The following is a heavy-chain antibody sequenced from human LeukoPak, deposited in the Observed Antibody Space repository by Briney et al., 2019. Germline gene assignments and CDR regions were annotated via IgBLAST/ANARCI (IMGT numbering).Heavy chain of an antibody. Sequence: SETLSLTCAVYGGSFSGYYWSWIRQPPGKGLEWIGEINHSGSTNYNPSLKSLVTISVDTSKNQFSLKLSSVTAADTAVYYCATLYYFDYWGQGTLVTVSS. CDR1: GGSFSGYY. V-gene: IGHV4-34*01. D-gene: IGHD3-16*01. CDR2: INHSGST. CDR3: ATLYYFDY. J-gene: IGHJ4*02.